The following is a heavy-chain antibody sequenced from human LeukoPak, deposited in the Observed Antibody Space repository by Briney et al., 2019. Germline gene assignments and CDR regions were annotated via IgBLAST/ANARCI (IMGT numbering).Heavy chain of an antibody. CDR1: GGSISSSSYY. Sequence: SETLSLTCTVSGGSISSSSYYWGWLRQPPGKGLEWIGSIYYSGSTYYNPSLKSRVTISVDTSKNQFSLKLSSVTAADTAVYYCARGATRNEYNWFDPWGQGTLVTVSS. CDR2: IYYSGST. V-gene: IGHV4-39*07. J-gene: IGHJ5*02. CDR3: ARGATRNEYNWFDP. D-gene: IGHD1-1*01.